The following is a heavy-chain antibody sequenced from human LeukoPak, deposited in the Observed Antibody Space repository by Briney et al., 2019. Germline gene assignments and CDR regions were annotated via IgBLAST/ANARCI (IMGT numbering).Heavy chain of an antibody. CDR2: IWFDGTFK. D-gene: IGHD3-22*01. CDR1: GFSFSSYG. Sequence: PGGSLRLSCAASGFSFSSYGMHWVRQAPGKGLEWVAGIWFDGTFKYYADSVQGRFTISRDNSKNTLYLQMNRLRADDTAVYYCASGTPADGYSYGDYWGQGTLVTVTS. V-gene: IGHV3-33*01. CDR3: ASGTPADGYSYGDY. J-gene: IGHJ4*02.